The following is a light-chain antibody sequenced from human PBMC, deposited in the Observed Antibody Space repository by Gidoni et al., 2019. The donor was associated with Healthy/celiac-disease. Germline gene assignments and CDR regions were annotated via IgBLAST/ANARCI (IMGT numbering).Light chain of an antibody. CDR1: SSDVGGSNY. J-gene: IGLJ2*01. V-gene: IGLV2-8*01. Sequence: QSALTQPPPASGSPGQSVAISCTGTSSDVGGSNYVSWYQQHPGKAPKLMIYEVTQRPSGVPDRFSGSKSGNTASLTVSGLQAEDEADYYCSAYAGSNTVVFGGGTKLTVL. CDR3: SAYAGSNTVV. CDR2: EVT.